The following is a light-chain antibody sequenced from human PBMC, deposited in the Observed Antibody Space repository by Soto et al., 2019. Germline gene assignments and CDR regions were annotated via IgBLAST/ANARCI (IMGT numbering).Light chain of an antibody. V-gene: IGKV3-15*01. J-gene: IGKJ1*01. CDR3: QQYNCWPWT. CDR1: QSVSSN. CDR2: GAS. Sequence: MSLAPGGRPISQKKRATLSCMASQSVSSNLAWYQQKPGQAPRLLIYGASARATGIPARFSGSGSGTDFTLTISSLEPEASAPYYCQQYNCWPWTFGQGTKVDIK.